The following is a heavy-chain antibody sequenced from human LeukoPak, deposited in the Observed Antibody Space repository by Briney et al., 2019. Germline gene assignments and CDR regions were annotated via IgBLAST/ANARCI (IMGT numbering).Heavy chain of an antibody. V-gene: IGHV4-34*01. Sequence: PSETLSLTCAVYGGSFSGYYWSWIRQPPGKGLEWIGEINHSGSTNYNPSLKSRVTISVDTSKNQFSLKLSSVTAADTAVYYCATRRASGITMVRGVKNWFDPWGQGTLSPSPQ. J-gene: IGHJ5*02. D-gene: IGHD3-10*01. CDR2: INHSGST. CDR1: GGSFSGYY. CDR3: ATRRASGITMVRGVKNWFDP.